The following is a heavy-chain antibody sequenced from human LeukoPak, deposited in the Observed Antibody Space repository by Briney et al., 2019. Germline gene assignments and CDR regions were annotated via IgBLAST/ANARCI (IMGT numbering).Heavy chain of an antibody. CDR2: IYYSGST. Sequence: SETLSLTCTVSGGSISSSSYYWGWIRQPPGKGLEWIGSIYYSGSTYYNPSLKSRVTISVDTSKNQFSLKLSSVTAADTAVYCCARAGWAYYMDVWGKGTTVTVSS. V-gene: IGHV4-39*07. CDR3: ARAGWAYYMDV. J-gene: IGHJ6*03. D-gene: IGHD1-26*01. CDR1: GGSISSSSYY.